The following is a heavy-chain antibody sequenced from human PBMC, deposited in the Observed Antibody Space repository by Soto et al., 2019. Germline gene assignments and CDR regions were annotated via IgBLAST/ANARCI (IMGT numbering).Heavy chain of an antibody. Sequence: QVHLVQSGAEVKKPGASVKVSCKASGYTFTTSTMHWVRQAPGQSLEWMGWINAGNGKTKYSQKCKGRVTINRDTSESTAYMERSNLRSEDTAVYYCAKGGGPSTVGTRPVTYYYQYGMDVWGQGTTVTVS. J-gene: IGHJ6*02. CDR3: AKGGGPSTVGTRPVTYYYQYGMDV. CDR2: INAGNGKT. D-gene: IGHD6-6*01. CDR1: GYTFTTST. V-gene: IGHV1-3*01.